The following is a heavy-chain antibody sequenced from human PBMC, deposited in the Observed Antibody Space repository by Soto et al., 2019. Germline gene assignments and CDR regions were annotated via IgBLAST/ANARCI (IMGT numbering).Heavy chain of an antibody. Sequence: PGESLKISCKGSGYSFTSYWISWVRQMPGKGLEWMGRIDPSDSYTNYSPSFQGHVTISADKSISTAYPQWSSLKASDTAMYYCARRERYCSGGRCLYYYYGMDVWGQGTTVTVSS. CDR1: GYSFTSYW. D-gene: IGHD2-15*01. V-gene: IGHV5-10-1*01. CDR3: ARRERYCSGGRCLYYYYGMDV. J-gene: IGHJ6*02. CDR2: IDPSDSYT.